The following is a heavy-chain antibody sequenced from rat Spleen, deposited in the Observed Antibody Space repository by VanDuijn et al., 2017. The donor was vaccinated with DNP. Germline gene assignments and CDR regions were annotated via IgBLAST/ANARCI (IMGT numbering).Heavy chain of an antibody. V-gene: IGHV5-20*01. CDR3: AKDYYSGDYFDY. Sequence: EVQLVESDGGLVQPGRSLKLSCAASGFTFSDYYMAWVRQAPTKGLEWVASVSYDGGSTYYRDSVKGRFTISRDNARSSLYLQMDSLRSEDTATYYCAKDYYSGDYFDYWGQGVMVTVSS. CDR2: VSYDGGST. D-gene: IGHD1-1*01. J-gene: IGHJ2*01. CDR1: GFTFSDYY.